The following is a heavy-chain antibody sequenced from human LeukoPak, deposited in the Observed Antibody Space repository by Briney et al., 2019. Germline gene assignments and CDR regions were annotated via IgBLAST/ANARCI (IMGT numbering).Heavy chain of an antibody. CDR3: AKVVFSYDFWSGYYGAFDI. J-gene: IGHJ3*02. CDR2: ISGSGGST. V-gene: IGHV3-23*01. D-gene: IGHD3-3*01. Sequence: GGSLRLSCAASGFTFSSYAMSWVRQAPGKGLEWVSAISGSGGSTYYADSVKGRFTISRDNAKNTLYLQMNSLRAEDTAVYYCAKVVFSYDFWSGYYGAFDIWGQGTMVTVSS. CDR1: GFTFSSYA.